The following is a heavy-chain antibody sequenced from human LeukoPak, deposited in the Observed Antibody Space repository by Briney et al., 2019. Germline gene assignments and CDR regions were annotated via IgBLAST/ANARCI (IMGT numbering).Heavy chain of an antibody. CDR2: IYYSGST. Sequence: GSLRLSCAASGFTFSNHWVHWVRQAPGKGLEWIGYIYYSGSTNYNPSLKSRVTISVDTSKNQFSLKLSSVTAADTAVYYCAREIVATTGTYYFDYWGQGTLVTVSS. J-gene: IGHJ4*02. CDR1: GFTFSNHW. CDR3: AREIVATTGTYYFDY. V-gene: IGHV4-59*11. D-gene: IGHD5-12*01.